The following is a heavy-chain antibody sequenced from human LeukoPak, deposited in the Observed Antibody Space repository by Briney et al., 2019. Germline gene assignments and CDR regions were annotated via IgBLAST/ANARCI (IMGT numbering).Heavy chain of an antibody. CDR2: MNPNSGNT. D-gene: IGHD4-11*01. CDR1: GGTFSSYA. J-gene: IGHJ6*03. Sequence: ASVKASCKASGGTFSSYAISWVRQATGQGLEWMGWMNPNSGNTGYAQKFQGRVTITRNTSISTAYMELSSLRSEDTAVYYCARLGYSNRFYYYYYYMDVWGKGTTVTVSS. V-gene: IGHV1-8*03. CDR3: ARLGYSNRFYYYYYYMDV.